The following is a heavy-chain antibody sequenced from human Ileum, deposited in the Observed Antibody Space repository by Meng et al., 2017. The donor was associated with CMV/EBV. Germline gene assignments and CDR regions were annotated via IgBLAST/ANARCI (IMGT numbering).Heavy chain of an antibody. Sequence: PLQEPVPGLFAPAAISSLTCSVSGDSSSSGNYYWGWIRQPTGKDLEWIGSIYYSGSTYDNPSLKSRVTMSVDPSKNQFSLRLSSVTAADTAIYYCVGDWGPYKSRGYFDPWGQGTLVTVSS. CDR3: VGDWGPYKSRGYFDP. J-gene: IGHJ5*02. D-gene: IGHD5-12*01. CDR1: GDSSSSGNYY. CDR2: IYYSGST. V-gene: IGHV4-39*07.